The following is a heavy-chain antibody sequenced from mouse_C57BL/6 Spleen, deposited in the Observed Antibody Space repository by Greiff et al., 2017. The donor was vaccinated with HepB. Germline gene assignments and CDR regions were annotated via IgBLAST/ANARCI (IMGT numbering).Heavy chain of an antibody. CDR3: ARAGRLLRYGAY. J-gene: IGHJ3*01. CDR2: IYPGSGST. V-gene: IGHV1-55*01. CDR1: GYTFTSYW. D-gene: IGHD1-1*01. Sequence: LQQPGAELVKPGASVKMSCKASGYTFTSYWITWVKQRPGQGLEWIGDIYPGSGSTNYNEKFKSKATLTVDTSSSTAYMQLSSLTSEDSAVYYCARAGRLLRYGAYWGQGTLVTVSA.